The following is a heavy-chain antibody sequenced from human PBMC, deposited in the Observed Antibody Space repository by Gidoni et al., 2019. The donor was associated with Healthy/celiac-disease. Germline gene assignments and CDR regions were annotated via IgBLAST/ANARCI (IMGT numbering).Heavy chain of an antibody. Sequence: QLQLQESGPGLVKPSETLSLTCTVSGGSISSSSYYWGWIRQPPGKGLEWIGSIYYSGSTYYNPSLKSRVTISVDTSKNQFSLKLSSVTAADTAVYYCARHTAEAVWQIWFGVEEGMDVWGQGTTVTVSS. CDR1: GGSISSSSYY. CDR3: ARHTAEAVWQIWFGVEEGMDV. V-gene: IGHV4-39*01. D-gene: IGHD3-10*01. J-gene: IGHJ6*02. CDR2: IYYSGST.